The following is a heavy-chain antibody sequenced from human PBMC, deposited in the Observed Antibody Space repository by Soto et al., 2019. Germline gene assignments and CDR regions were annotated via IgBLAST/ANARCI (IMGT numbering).Heavy chain of an antibody. J-gene: IGHJ4*02. Sequence: QVQLQESGPGLVKPSGTLSLTCAVSGGSIRSNNWWSWVRQPPGKGLEWIGEIFQSGSTNYNPSLKTRVTISVDKSKNQCSLKLSSVTAADTAIYYCARVYSGSYSDYWGQGTLVTVSS. CDR2: IFQSGST. CDR1: GGSIRSNNW. D-gene: IGHD1-26*01. CDR3: ARVYSGSYSDY. V-gene: IGHV4-4*02.